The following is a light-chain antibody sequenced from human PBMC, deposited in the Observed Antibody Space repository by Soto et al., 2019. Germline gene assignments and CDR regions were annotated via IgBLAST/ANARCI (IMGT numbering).Light chain of an antibody. V-gene: IGLV2-8*01. CDR3: GAHAGSNTWV. Sequence: LTQSPSASASPGQSVTISCTGSSGDIGAYNYVSWYQQHPGKAPKLIIYEVNKRPSGVPDRFSGSKSGIMASLTVSGLQADDEADYYCGAHAGSNTWVFGGGTKVTVL. CDR1: SGDIGAYNY. CDR2: EVN. J-gene: IGLJ3*02.